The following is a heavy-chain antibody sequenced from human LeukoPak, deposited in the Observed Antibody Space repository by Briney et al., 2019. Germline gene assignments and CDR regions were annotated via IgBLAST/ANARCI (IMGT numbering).Heavy chain of an antibody. Sequence: ESGPTLVKPTETLTLTCTFSGFSLSTSGVGVGWIRQPPGKALEWLELFYWDDDKRYSPSLKSRLTITKDTSKNQVVLTMTDMDPVDTATYYCARIIVPQYYFDYWGQGTLVTVSS. CDR2: FYWDDDK. CDR1: GFSLSTSGVG. CDR3: ARIIVPQYYFDY. J-gene: IGHJ4*02. D-gene: IGHD2/OR15-2a*01. V-gene: IGHV2-5*02.